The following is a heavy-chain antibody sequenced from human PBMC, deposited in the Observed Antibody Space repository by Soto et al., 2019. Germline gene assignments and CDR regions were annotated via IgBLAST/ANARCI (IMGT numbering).Heavy chain of an antibody. CDR3: ARWPLVVVTAHYFDY. Sequence: QVQLVQSGADVKKPGASVKVSCKASGYTFTSYGISWVRQAPGQGLEWMGWVSAYNGNTNYAQNFQGRVTMTTDTPERTAYMELRSLRSDDTAVYYCARWPLVVVTAHYFDYWGQGTLVTVSS. J-gene: IGHJ4*02. CDR2: VSAYNGNT. V-gene: IGHV1-18*01. D-gene: IGHD2-21*02. CDR1: GYTFTSYG.